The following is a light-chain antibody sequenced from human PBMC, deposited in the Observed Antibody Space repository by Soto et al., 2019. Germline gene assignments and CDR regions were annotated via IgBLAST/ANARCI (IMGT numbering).Light chain of an antibody. J-gene: IGLJ2*01. CDR1: TGAVTSGNY. CDR3: LPYDGGVDV. V-gene: IGLV7-43*01. Sequence: QAVVTQEPSLTVSPGGTVTLTCASSTGAVTSGNYPNWFQQKPGQAPRALIYSISSKHSWTPARFSGSLLGGKAALTLSGLQPEDEADYYCLPYDGGVDVFGAGTKLTVL. CDR2: SIS.